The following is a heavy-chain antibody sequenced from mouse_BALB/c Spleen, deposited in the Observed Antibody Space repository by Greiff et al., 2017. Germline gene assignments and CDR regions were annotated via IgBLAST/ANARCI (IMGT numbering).Heavy chain of an antibody. Sequence: QVQLQQSGAELVRPGSSVKISCKASGYAFSSYWMNWVKQRPGQGLEWIGQIYPGDGDTNYNGKFKGKATLTADKSSSTAYMQLSSLTSEDSAVYFCARRGLITTATGAMDYWGQGTSVTVSS. V-gene: IGHV1-80*01. CDR1: GYAFSSYW. CDR2: IYPGDGDT. J-gene: IGHJ4*01. D-gene: IGHD1-2*01. CDR3: ARRGLITTATGAMDY.